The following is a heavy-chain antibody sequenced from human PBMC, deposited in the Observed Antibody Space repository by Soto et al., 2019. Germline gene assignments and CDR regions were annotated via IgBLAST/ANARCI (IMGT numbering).Heavy chain of an antibody. Sequence: ASVKVSCKASGYTFTNYAMHWVRQAPGQRLEWMGWINAGNGNTKYSQKFQGRVTITRDTSASTAYMELSSLRSEDTAVYYCARVRVLWFGELSPFDPWGQGTLVTVPQ. CDR1: GYTFTNYA. J-gene: IGHJ5*02. D-gene: IGHD3-10*01. CDR3: ARVRVLWFGELSPFDP. V-gene: IGHV1-3*01. CDR2: INAGNGNT.